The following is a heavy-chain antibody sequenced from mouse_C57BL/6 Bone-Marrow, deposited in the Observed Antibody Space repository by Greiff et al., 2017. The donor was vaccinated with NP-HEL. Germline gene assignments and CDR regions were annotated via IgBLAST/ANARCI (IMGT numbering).Heavy chain of an antibody. D-gene: IGHD2-10*01. CDR3: VSLPGAY. J-gene: IGHJ3*01. CDR2: IRSKSNNYAT. CDR1: GFSFNTYA. V-gene: IGHV10-1*01. Sequence: DAGGGLVQPKGSLKLSCAASGFSFNTYAMNWVRQAPGKGLEWVARIRSKSNNYATYYADSVKDRFTISRDDSESMLYLQMNNLKTEDTAMYYCVSLPGAYWGQGTLVTVSA.